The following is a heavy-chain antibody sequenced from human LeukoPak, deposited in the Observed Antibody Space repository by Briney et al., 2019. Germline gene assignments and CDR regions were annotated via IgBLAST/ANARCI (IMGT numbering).Heavy chain of an antibody. CDR3: ARRFDY. V-gene: IGHV3-48*01. J-gene: IGHJ4*02. CDR1: GITFSTYS. CDR2: ISESSDTI. Sequence: GGSLRLSCAGSGITFSTYSMNWVRQAPGKGLEWISYISESSDTIYYADSVKGRFTISRDNAKNSLYLQMNSLRAEDTALYYCARRFDYWGQGALVTVSS.